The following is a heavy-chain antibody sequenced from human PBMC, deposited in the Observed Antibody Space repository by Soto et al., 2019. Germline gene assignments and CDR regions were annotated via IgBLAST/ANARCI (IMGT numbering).Heavy chain of an antibody. CDR2: IYYSGST. V-gene: IGHV4-59*04. Sequence: SETLSLTNTVSGGSISSYYWSWIRQPPGEGLEWIGNIYYSGSTYYNPSLKSRVTISVDTSKNQFSLKLSSVTAADTAVYYCMLGSGWKDFDYWGQGTLVTVSS. CDR3: MLGSGWKDFDY. CDR1: GGSISSYY. J-gene: IGHJ4*02. D-gene: IGHD3-22*01.